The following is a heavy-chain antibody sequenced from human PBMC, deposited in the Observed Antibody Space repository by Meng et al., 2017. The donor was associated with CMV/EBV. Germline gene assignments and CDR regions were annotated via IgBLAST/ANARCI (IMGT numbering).Heavy chain of an antibody. V-gene: IGHV3-53*01. CDR3: ARVGPIIAARSGAFDI. CDR2: IYSGGST. J-gene: IGHJ3*02. CDR1: GFTVSSNY. D-gene: IGHD6-6*01. Sequence: GRSLRLSCAASGFTVSSNYMSWVRQAPGKGLEWVSVIYSGGSTYYADSVKGRFTISRDNSKNTLYLQMNSLRAEDTAVYYCARVGPIIAARSGAFDIWGQGTMVTVSS.